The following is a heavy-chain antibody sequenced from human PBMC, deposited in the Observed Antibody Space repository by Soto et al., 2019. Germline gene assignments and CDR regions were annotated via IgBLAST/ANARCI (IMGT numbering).Heavy chain of an antibody. CDR2: IYYSGST. CDR3: ARDKRESVYYYYGMDV. CDR1: GGSLRGGGFF. V-gene: IGHV4-31*03. Sequence: TPCLTRPFAGGSLRGGGFFLSWVPPPPGKGLEWIGYIYYSGSTYYNPSLKSRVTISVDTSKNQFSLKLSSVTAADTAVYYCARDKRESVYYYYGMDVWGQGTTVTVSS. J-gene: IGHJ6*02.